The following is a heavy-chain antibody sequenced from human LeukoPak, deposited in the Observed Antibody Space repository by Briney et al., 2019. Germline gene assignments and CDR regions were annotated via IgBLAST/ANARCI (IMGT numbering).Heavy chain of an antibody. CDR1: GGTFSSYA. V-gene: IGHV1-2*02. Sequence: GSSVKVSCKASGGTFSSYAISWVRQAPGQGLEWMGWINPNSGGTNYAQKFQGRVTMTRDTSISTAYMELSRLRSDDTAVYYCARVRSYCTNGVCYWDLDYWGQGTLVTVSS. CDR3: ARVRSYCTNGVCYWDLDY. D-gene: IGHD2-8*01. CDR2: INPNSGGT. J-gene: IGHJ4*02.